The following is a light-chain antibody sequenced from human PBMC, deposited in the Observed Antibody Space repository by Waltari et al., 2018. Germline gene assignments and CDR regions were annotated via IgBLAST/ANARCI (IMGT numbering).Light chain of an antibody. J-gene: IGKJ3*01. CDR3: QQYNNWPPLFT. V-gene: IGKV3D-15*01. CDR2: GAS. Sequence: EIVMTQSPATLSVSPGDRAPLSCRASQSIINNLAWYHQKPGQAPRLLIYGASTRATGIPARFSGNRSGTEFTLTISSLQSEDFAVYYCQQYNNWPPLFTFGPGTKVDMK. CDR1: QSIINN.